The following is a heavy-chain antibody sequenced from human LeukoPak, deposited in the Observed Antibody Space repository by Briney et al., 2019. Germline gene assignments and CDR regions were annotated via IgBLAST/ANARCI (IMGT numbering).Heavy chain of an antibody. V-gene: IGHV3-74*01. D-gene: IGHD3-10*01. CDR1: GYTFSTDW. Sequence: GGSLRLSCAAAGYTFSTDWMHWIRQGPGKGRVWVSRINEDGSSTSYADSVRGRFTISRDNAKNTLYLQMNSLRAEDTAVYYCTRGTFGARDSWGQGTLVTVSS. CDR3: TRGTFGARDS. CDR2: INEDGSST. J-gene: IGHJ4*02.